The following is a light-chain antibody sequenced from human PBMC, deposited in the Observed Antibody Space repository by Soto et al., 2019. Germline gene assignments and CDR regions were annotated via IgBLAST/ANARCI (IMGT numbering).Light chain of an antibody. CDR1: QSVSSN. Sequence: EIVMTQSPATLSVSPGERATLSCRASQSVSSNLAWYQQKPGQAPRLLIYGASTRATGIPARFSGSGSGTEFTLTISSLQSEDFAVYYCQQYNNSSTFGPGTKVDIK. CDR2: GAS. V-gene: IGKV3-15*01. J-gene: IGKJ3*01. CDR3: QQYNNSST.